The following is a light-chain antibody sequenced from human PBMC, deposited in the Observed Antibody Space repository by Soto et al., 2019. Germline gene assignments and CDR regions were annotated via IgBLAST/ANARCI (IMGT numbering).Light chain of an antibody. J-gene: IGLJ3*02. CDR3: SSYSTTTTPQWV. Sequence: QSALTQPASVSGSPGQSITISCTGTSSDIGGYYYVSWYQHHPGKAPKLLIYQVTNRPSRVSNRFSGSKSGNTASLTISGLQADDEADYYCSSYSTTTTPQWVFGGGTKLTVL. V-gene: IGLV2-14*01. CDR1: SSDIGGYYY. CDR2: QVT.